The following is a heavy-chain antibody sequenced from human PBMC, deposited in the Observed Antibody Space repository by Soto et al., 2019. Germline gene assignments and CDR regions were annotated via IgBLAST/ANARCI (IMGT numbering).Heavy chain of an antibody. D-gene: IGHD2-15*01. CDR1: GFTFSSYA. Sequence: QVQLVESGGGVVQPGRSLRLSCAASGFTFSSYAMHWVRQAPGKGLEWVAVISYDGSNKYYADSVKGRFTISRDNSKNTLYLQMNSLRAEDTAVYYCARGGIYCSGGSCPSYYFDYWGQGSLVTV. CDR3: ARGGIYCSGGSCPSYYFDY. J-gene: IGHJ4*02. CDR2: ISYDGSNK. V-gene: IGHV3-30-3*01.